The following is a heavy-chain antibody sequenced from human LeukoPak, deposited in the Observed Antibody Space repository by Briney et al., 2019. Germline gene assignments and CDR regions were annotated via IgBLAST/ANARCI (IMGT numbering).Heavy chain of an antibody. CDR2: ISSSSSSYI. J-gene: IGHJ4*02. CDR3: ARDSERRANDY. CDR1: GFPFSSYS. Sequence: PGGSLRLSCAASGFPFSSYSMNWVRQAPGKGLEWVSSISSSSSSYIYYADSVKGRFTISRDSAKNSLYLQMNSLRAEDTAVYYCARDSERRANDYWGQGTLVTVSS. V-gene: IGHV3-21*01.